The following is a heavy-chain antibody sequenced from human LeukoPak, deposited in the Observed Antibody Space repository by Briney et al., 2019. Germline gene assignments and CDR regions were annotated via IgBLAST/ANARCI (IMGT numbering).Heavy chain of an antibody. Sequence: ASAKVSCKASGYTFTSYGISWVRQAPGQGLEWMGWISAYNGNTNYAQKLQGRVTMTTDTSTSTAYMELRSLRSDDTAVYYCARDQLRPYYDILTGYFSDTADYGMDVWGQGTTVTVSS. CDR1: GYTFTSYG. D-gene: IGHD3-9*01. CDR3: ARDQLRPYYDILTGYFSDTADYGMDV. J-gene: IGHJ6*02. V-gene: IGHV1-18*01. CDR2: ISAYNGNT.